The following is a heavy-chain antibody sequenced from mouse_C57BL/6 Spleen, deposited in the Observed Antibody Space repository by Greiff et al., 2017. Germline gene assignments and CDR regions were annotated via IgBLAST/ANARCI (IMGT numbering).Heavy chain of an antibody. CDR2: FYPGSGSI. Sequence: QVQLKQSGAELVKPGASVKLSCKASGYTFTEYTIHWVKQRSGQGLEWIGWFYPGSGSIKYNEKFKDKATLTADKSSSTVYMELSRLTSEDSAVYFCARHEDGAYYDYDEAWFAYWGQGTLVTVSA. J-gene: IGHJ3*01. D-gene: IGHD2-4*01. V-gene: IGHV1-62-2*01. CDR1: GYTFTEYT. CDR3: ARHEDGAYYDYDEAWFAY.